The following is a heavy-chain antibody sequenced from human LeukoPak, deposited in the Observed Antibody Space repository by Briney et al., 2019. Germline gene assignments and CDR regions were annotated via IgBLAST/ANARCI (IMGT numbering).Heavy chain of an antibody. Sequence: GSSVKVSCKASGGTFSSYSIIWVRQAPGQGLEWMGGIIPIFGTANYAQKFHDRVTITADESTSTAFMELSSLRSEDTAMYYCARDPSSSSLLNWFGPWGQGTLVTVSS. V-gene: IGHV1-69*01. CDR1: GGTFSSYS. D-gene: IGHD6-6*01. J-gene: IGHJ5*02. CDR2: IIPIFGTA. CDR3: ARDPSSSSLLNWFGP.